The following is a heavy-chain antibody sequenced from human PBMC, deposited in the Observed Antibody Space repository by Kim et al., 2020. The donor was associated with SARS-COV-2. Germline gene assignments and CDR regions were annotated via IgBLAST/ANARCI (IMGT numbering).Heavy chain of an antibody. V-gene: IGHV3-53*01. CDR3: ARHFGSGGSEFHH. D-gene: IGHD2-15*01. J-gene: IGHJ1*01. Sequence: YTDSGKGRFTIARDNSNNTLHLQLNNLRVEDTAVYYCARHFGSGGSEFHHWGQGTLVTVSS.